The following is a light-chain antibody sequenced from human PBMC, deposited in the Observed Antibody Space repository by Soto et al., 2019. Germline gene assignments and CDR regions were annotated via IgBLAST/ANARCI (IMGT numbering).Light chain of an antibody. Sequence: EIVLTQSPATLSLSPGERATLSCRASQSVSSYLAWYQQKPGQAPRLLIYDASNRATGIPARFSGSGSGTDFTLTISSLEPEDFAVYYXXQRSNWPWTFGQGTKVEIK. CDR2: DAS. V-gene: IGKV3-11*01. CDR1: QSVSSY. CDR3: XQRSNWPWT. J-gene: IGKJ1*01.